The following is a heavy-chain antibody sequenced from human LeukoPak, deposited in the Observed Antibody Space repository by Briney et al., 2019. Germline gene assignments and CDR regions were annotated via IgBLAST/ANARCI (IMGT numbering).Heavy chain of an antibody. CDR2: ISAYNGNT. J-gene: IGHJ4*02. CDR1: GYTFTIYG. CDR3: ARASGYSSGHDYFDY. Sequence: GASVTVSFTSSGYTFTIYGISWVRQAPGQGLEWMGWISAYNGNTNYAQKLQGRVTMTTDTSTSTAYMELRSLRSDDTAVYYCARASGYSSGHDYFDYWGQGTLVTVSS. D-gene: IGHD6-19*01. V-gene: IGHV1-18*01.